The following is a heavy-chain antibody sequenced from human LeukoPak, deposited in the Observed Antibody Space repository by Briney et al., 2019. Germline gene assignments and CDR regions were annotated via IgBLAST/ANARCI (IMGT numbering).Heavy chain of an antibody. J-gene: IGHJ4*02. CDR2: IKKDGSEK. CDR3: ARDNPPDY. CDR1: GFTFSSSW. Sequence: GGSLRLSCVASGFTFSSSWMSWVRQAPGKGLEWVANIKKDGSEKSYVESVRGRFTISRDNAKNSLYLQLNSLRAEDTALYYCARDNPPDYWGQGTLVTVSS. V-gene: IGHV3-7*03.